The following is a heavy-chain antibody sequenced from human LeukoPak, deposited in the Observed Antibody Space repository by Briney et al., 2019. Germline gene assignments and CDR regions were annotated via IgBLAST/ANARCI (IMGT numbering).Heavy chain of an antibody. CDR3: AKDRRSYSYFPDY. CDR1: GFTFSSYA. CDR2: ISGSGGXX. Sequence: GASLRLSCAASGFTFSSYAMSWVRQAPGKGXXXXSAISGSGGXXYYADSVKGRFTISRDNSKNTLYLQMNSLRAEDTAVYYCAKDRRSYSYFPDYWGQGTLVTVSS. V-gene: IGHV3-23*01. J-gene: IGHJ4*02. D-gene: IGHD1-26*01.